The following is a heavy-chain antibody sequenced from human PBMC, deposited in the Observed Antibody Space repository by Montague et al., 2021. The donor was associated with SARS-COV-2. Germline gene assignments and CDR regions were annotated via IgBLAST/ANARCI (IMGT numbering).Heavy chain of an antibody. V-gene: IGHV4-59*08. CDR2: IYYSGST. D-gene: IGHD2-21*02. Sequence: SETLSLTCTVSGGSISTYYWSWIRQPPGKGLEWIGYIYYSGSTNYNPSLKSRVPISVDTSKDQFSLKLSSVTAADTALYYCARHGPFVVVTAIHDTFDNWGQGTLVTVSS. J-gene: IGHJ3*02. CDR3: ARHGPFVVVTAIHDTFDN. CDR1: GGSISTYY.